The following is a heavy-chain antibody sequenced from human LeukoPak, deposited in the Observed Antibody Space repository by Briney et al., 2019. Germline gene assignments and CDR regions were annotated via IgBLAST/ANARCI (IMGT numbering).Heavy chain of an antibody. D-gene: IGHD3-9*01. J-gene: IGHJ4*02. CDR3: AGAPFDMAHDDY. V-gene: IGHV3-74*01. Sequence: PGGSLRLSCAASGFTFSSYWMHWVRQAPGKGLVWVSRINTDGSSTSYADSVKGRFTISRDNAKNTLYLQMNSLRAEDTAVYYCAGAPFDMAHDDYWGQGTLVTVSS. CDR2: INTDGSST. CDR1: GFTFSSYW.